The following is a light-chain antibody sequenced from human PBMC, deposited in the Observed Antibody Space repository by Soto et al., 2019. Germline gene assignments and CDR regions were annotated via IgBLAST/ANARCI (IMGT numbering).Light chain of an antibody. Sequence: EIVMTQSPATLSVSPGERATLSCRASQSVSNNLAWYQKKPGQAPRLLIYGASTRATGIPARFSGSGSGTEFTLTISSLQSEDVAFYCCQQYNNWWTFGQGTRLDIK. CDR3: QQYNNWWT. CDR1: QSVSNN. V-gene: IGKV3-15*01. J-gene: IGKJ1*01. CDR2: GAS.